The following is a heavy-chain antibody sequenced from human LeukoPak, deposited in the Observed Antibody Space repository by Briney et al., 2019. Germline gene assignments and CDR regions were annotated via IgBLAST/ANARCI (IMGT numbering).Heavy chain of an antibody. Sequence: GGSSRLSCAASGFTFSNYEMNWVRQAPGKGLEWVSYISSSGPTIYYAERRFTITRDNAKNSLYLLMNSLRAEDTAIYYCARGYCSGGSCYWGDYWGQGTLVTVSS. J-gene: IGHJ4*02. V-gene: IGHV3-48*03. CDR1: GFTFSNYE. CDR2: ISSSGPTI. CDR3: ARGYCSGGSCYWGDY. D-gene: IGHD2-15*01.